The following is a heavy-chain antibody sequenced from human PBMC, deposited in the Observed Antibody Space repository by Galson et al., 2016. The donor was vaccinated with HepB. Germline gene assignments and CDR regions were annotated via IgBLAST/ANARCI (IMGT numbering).Heavy chain of an antibody. CDR2: IIPVLGTA. V-gene: IGHV1-69*13. D-gene: IGHD3-16*01. Sequence: SVKVSCKASGDTFSRYAISWVRQAPGQGLEWMGGIIPVLGTANYAQKFQGRVTITADESTNTAYMELSSLRSEDTALYYCARVGSFTLETPRGTDDYYGMDVWGQGTTVTVSS. CDR1: GDTFSRYA. CDR3: ARVGSFTLETPRGTDDYYGMDV. J-gene: IGHJ6*02.